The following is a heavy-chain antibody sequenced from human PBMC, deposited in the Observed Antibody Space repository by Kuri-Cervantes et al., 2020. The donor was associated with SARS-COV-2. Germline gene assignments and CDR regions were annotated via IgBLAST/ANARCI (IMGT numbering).Heavy chain of an antibody. J-gene: IGHJ4*02. CDR1: GFTVSSNE. D-gene: IGHD1-26*01. Sequence: GESLKISCAASGFTVSSNEMSWVRQAPGKGLEWVSSISGGSTYYADSRKGRFTISRDNSKNTLYLQMNSLRTEDTAVYHCARDRRVGASRPTHFDYWGQGTLVTVSS. CDR3: ARDRRVGASRPTHFDY. CDR2: ISGGST. V-gene: IGHV3-38-3*01.